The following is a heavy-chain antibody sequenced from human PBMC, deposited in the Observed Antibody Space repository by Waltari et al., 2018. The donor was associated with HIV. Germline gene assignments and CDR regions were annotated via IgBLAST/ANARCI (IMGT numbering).Heavy chain of an antibody. Sequence: QVQLVQSGAEMKKPGSSVKGSCKAAGGTFGKYGINWERQSPGQGLEWMGGIIPIFGTTNLAQKYQGRVTISADEFTSTVYMELSSLRSEDTAVYHCARTDTHFWGQGTLVTVSS. V-gene: IGHV1-69*12. CDR2: IIPIFGTT. CDR3: ARTDTHF. CDR1: GGTFGKYG. J-gene: IGHJ4*02.